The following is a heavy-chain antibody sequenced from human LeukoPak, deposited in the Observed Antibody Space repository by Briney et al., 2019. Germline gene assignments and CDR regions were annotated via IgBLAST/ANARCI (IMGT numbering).Heavy chain of an antibody. Sequence: PSETLSLTCAVYGGSFSGYYWSWIRQPPGKGLEWIGEINHSGSTNYNPSLKSRVTISVDTSKNQFSLKLSSVTAADTAVYYCARGGIQGFDYWGQGTLVTVSS. CDR3: ARGGIQGFDY. V-gene: IGHV4-34*01. CDR1: GGSFSGYY. CDR2: INHSGST. J-gene: IGHJ4*02. D-gene: IGHD6-13*01.